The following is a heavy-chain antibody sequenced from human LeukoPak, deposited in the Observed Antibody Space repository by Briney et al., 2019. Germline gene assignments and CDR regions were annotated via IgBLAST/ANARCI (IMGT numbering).Heavy chain of an antibody. CDR1: GFTFSSYW. D-gene: IGHD6-19*01. CDR2: IKQDGSEK. J-gene: IGHJ3*02. Sequence: GGSLRLSCAASGFTFSSYWMSWVRQAPGKGLEWVANIKQDGSEKYYVDSVKGRFTISRDNAKNSLYLQMNSLRTEDMAFYYCTKGFTSGWIFDAFDMWGQGTMVTVSS. V-gene: IGHV3-7*03. CDR3: TKGFTSGWIFDAFDM.